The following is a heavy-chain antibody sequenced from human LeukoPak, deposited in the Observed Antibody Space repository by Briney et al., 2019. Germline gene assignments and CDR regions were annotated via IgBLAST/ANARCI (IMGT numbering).Heavy chain of an antibody. CDR3: ARVRSAAGGWDYFDN. V-gene: IGHV3-7*01. J-gene: IGHJ4*02. D-gene: IGHD6-25*01. Sequence: PGGSLRLSCAASGFTFSGYWMSWLRQAPGKGLEWVANIKPGGSEKYYADSVKGRFTISRDNTKNSVYLQMNSLRAEDTAVYYCARVRSAAGGWDYFDNWGQGNLVIVSS. CDR2: IKPGGSEK. CDR1: GFTFSGYW.